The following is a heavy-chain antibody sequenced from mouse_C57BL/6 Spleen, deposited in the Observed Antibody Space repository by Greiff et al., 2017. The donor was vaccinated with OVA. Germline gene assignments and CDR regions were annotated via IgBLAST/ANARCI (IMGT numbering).Heavy chain of an antibody. CDR1: GFSLTSYG. CDR3: ARHGDFYYGSSSYAMDY. Sequence: VQLKESGPGLVAPSQSLSITCTVSGFSLTSYGVHWVRQPPGKGLEWLVVIWSDGSTTYNSALKSRLSISKDNSKSQVFLKMNSLQTDDTAMYYCARHGDFYYGSSSYAMDYWGQGTSVTVSS. D-gene: IGHD1-1*01. CDR2: IWSDGST. J-gene: IGHJ4*01. V-gene: IGHV2-6-1*01.